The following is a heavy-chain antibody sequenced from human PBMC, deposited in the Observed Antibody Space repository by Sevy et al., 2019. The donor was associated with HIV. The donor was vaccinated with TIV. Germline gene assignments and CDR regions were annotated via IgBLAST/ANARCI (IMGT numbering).Heavy chain of an antibody. CDR3: GKGPYSTSSPGWFDP. D-gene: IGHD6-13*01. CDR2: ISWSSTNI. CDR1: GFTFDDYA. J-gene: IGHJ5*02. Sequence: GGSLRLSCAASGFTFDDYAMHWVRQVPGKGLEWVSSISWSSTNIGYADSVKGRFAISRDNAKNSLYLQMDSLRAEDTAFYYCGKGPYSTSSPGWFDPWGQGTLVTVSS. V-gene: IGHV3-9*01.